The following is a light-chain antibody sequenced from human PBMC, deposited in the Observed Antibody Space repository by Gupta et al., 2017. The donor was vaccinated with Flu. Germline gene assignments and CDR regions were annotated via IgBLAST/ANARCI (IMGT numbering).Light chain of an antibody. CDR3: QSYDSSNWV. CDR2: EDN. CDR1: SGNIASNF. Sequence: SSGNIASNFVQWYQQRPGSFPSTVIYEDNQRPSGVPDRFSGSIDTSSNSASLTISGLKTEDEADYYCQSYDSSNWVFGGGTKLTVL. J-gene: IGLJ3*02. V-gene: IGLV6-57*01.